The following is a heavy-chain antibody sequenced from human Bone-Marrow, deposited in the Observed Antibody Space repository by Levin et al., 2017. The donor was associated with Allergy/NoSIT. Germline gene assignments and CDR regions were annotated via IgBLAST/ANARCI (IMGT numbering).Heavy chain of an antibody. Sequence: ETLSLTCTVSGGSVSSNDYYWNWIRQAPGKGLEWVASIFGNGRATYYADSVRGRFTVSRDNSMNTLYLQLNSLRADDTAVYYCAKDPNGDYIGAFDGWGQGTMVTVSS. CDR3: AKDPNGDYIGAFDG. D-gene: IGHD4-17*01. CDR1: GGSVSSNDYY. CDR2: IFGNGRAT. J-gene: IGHJ3*01. V-gene: IGHV3-23*01.